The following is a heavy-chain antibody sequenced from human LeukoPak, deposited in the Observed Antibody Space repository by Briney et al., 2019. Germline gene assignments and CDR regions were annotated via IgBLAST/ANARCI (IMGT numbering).Heavy chain of an antibody. CDR1: GGTFSSYT. J-gene: IGHJ4*02. CDR3: ARARNPYGDFDY. CDR2: IIPILGIV. V-gene: IGHV1-69*02. D-gene: IGHD4-17*01. Sequence: SVKVSCKASGGTFSSYTISWVRQAPGQGLEWMGRIIPILGIVNYAQKFQGRVTITADKSTSTAYMELSSLRSEDTAVYYCARARNPYGDFDYWGQGTLVTVSS.